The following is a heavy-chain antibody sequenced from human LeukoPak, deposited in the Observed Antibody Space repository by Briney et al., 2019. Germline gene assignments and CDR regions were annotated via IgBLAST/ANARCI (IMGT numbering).Heavy chain of an antibody. D-gene: IGHD4-23*01. CDR3: ARRAGGYSHPYDY. J-gene: IGHJ4*02. V-gene: IGHV3-21*01. CDR2: ISSASTSI. Sequence: GGSLRLSCAASGFTFSNYAMNWVRQTPGKGLEWVSSISSASTSIYYADSVKGRFTISRDNAKNSLDLQMNNLRAEDTALYYCARRAGGYSHPYDYWGQGTLVTVSS. CDR1: GFTFSNYA.